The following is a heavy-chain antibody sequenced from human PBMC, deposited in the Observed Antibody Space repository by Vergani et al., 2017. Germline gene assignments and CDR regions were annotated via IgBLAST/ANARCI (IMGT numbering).Heavy chain of an antibody. D-gene: IGHD1-26*01. J-gene: IGHJ4*02. CDR2: IYYSGST. CDR1: GGSISSYY. V-gene: IGHV4-59*01. Sequence: QVQLQESGPGLVKPSETLSLTCTVSGGSISSYYWSWIRQPPGKGLEWIGYIYYSGSTNYNPSLKSRVTISVDTSKNQFSLKLSSVTAADTAVDYCARMKRIVGAYFDYWGQGTLVTVSS. CDR3: ARMKRIVGAYFDY.